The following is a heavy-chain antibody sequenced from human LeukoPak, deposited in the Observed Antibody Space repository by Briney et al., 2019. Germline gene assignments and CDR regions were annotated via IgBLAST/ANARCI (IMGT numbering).Heavy chain of an antibody. Sequence: PGGSLRLSCAASGFTFSSYSMNWVRQAPGKGLEWISYISGSSSTMYYADSVKGRFTISRDNSKNTLYLQMNSLRAEDTAVYYCAKVSSITVADYWGQGTLVTVSS. V-gene: IGHV3-48*01. J-gene: IGHJ4*02. CDR3: AKVSSITVADY. CDR2: ISGSSSTM. CDR1: GFTFSSYS. D-gene: IGHD4-23*01.